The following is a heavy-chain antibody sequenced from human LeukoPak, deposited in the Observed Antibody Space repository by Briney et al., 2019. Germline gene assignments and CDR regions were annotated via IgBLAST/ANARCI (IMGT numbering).Heavy chain of an antibody. Sequence: GGSLRLSCAASGFTVNNNYMTWVRQTPGKGLEWVSLIFSDGNTYYADSVRGRFTISRDDSKNTLYLQMNSLRAEDTALYFCARAFTFYYDSGTYPIFDYWGQGTLVTVSS. CDR1: GFTVNNNY. CDR3: ARAFTFYYDSGTYPIFDY. D-gene: IGHD3-10*01. V-gene: IGHV3-53*01. J-gene: IGHJ4*02. CDR2: IFSDGNT.